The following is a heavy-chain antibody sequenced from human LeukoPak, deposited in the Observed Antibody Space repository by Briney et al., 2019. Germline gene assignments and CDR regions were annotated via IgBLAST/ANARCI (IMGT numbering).Heavy chain of an antibody. D-gene: IGHD3-9*01. CDR1: GYTFTSYG. CDR2: ISAYNGNT. CDR3: ARDEHFDWLLWYYFDY. V-gene: IGHV1-18*01. Sequence: GASVKVSCKASGYTFTSYGISWVRQAPGQGLEWMGWISAYNGNTNYAQKLQGRVTMTTDTSTSTAYMELRSLRSDDTAVYYCARDEHFDWLLWYYFDYWGQGTLVTVSS. J-gene: IGHJ4*02.